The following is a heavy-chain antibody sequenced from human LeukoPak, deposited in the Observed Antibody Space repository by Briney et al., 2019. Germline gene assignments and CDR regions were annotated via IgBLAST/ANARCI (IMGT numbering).Heavy chain of an antibody. Sequence: SDTLSLICTVSSDSLNTFHWSWIRQSAGKGLEWIGRIYSSGSTKYNPSLKSRVTMSVDTSKDEFSLKLSSVTAADTAVCYCARGRVYSNYFDYWGPGTLVTLSS. CDR3: ARGRVYSNYFDY. J-gene: IGHJ4*02. D-gene: IGHD4-11*01. CDR1: SDSLNTFH. V-gene: IGHV4-4*07. CDR2: IYSSGST.